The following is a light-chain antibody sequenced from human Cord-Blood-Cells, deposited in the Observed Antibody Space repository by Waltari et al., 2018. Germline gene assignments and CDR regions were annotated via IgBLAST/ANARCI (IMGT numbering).Light chain of an antibody. CDR2: DVS. Sequence: QSALTQPRSVSGSPGQSVTISCTGTSSDVGGYNNVSWYQQHPGKAPKLMIYDVSTRPSGVPDRFSCSKSGNTASLTISGLQAEDEADYYCCSCAGSYTWVFGGGTKLTVL. J-gene: IGLJ3*02. CDR3: CSCAGSYTWV. CDR1: SSDVGGYNN. V-gene: IGLV2-11*01.